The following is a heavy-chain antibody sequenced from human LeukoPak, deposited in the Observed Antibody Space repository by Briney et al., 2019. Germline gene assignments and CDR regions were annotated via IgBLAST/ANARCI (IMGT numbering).Heavy chain of an antibody. J-gene: IGHJ5*02. CDR2: INPTGGST. CDR1: GYTFTSYY. CDR3: ARGNSGGDNAWWFDP. D-gene: IGHD3-10*01. Sequence: ASVKVSCKASGYTFTSYYMHWVRQAPGQGLEWMGLINPTGGSTGYAQKFQGRVTMTRDMSTSTDYMELSSLRSEDTAIYYCARGNSGGDNAWWFDPWGQGTLVTVSS. V-gene: IGHV1-46*01.